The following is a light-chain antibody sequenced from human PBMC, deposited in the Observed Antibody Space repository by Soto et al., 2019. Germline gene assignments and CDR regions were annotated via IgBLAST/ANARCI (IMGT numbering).Light chain of an antibody. V-gene: IGKV1-8*01. CDR3: QQYYSYPL. CDR2: AAF. J-gene: IGKJ2*01. Sequence: AIRMTQSPSSLSASTGDRVTITCRASQGISSYLAWYQQKPGKAPKLLIYAAFTLQSGVPSRFSGSGSGTDFTLTISCLQSEDFATYYCQQYYSYPLFGQGTKLEIK. CDR1: QGISSY.